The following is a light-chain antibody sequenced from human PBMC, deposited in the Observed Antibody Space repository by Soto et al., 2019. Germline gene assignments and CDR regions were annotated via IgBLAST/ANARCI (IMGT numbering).Light chain of an antibody. CDR3: QRYDNWPLT. V-gene: IGKV1-5*03. Sequence: IQMTQSPSALSASVGDRVTITCRGSQGISSWLAWYQQKPGKAPRLLIYKASSLASGVPSRFSGSGSGTEFSLTISSLQSEDFAVYYCQRYDNWPLTFGGGTKV. CDR1: QGISSW. J-gene: IGKJ4*01. CDR2: KAS.